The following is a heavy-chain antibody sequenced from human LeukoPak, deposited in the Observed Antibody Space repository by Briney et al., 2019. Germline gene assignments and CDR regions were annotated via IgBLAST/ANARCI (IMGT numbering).Heavy chain of an antibody. V-gene: IGHV3-21*01. J-gene: IGHJ4*02. CDR1: EFTFNTFT. CDR2: ISSSSGYI. CDR3: ARGDSSGYYSRYYFDY. D-gene: IGHD3-22*01. Sequence: PGGSLRLSCTASEFTFNTFTMNWVRQAPGKGLEWVSSISSSSGYIYYTDSVKGRFTISRDNAKNSVYLQMNSPRAEDTAVYYCARGDSSGYYSRYYFDYWGQGTLVTVSS.